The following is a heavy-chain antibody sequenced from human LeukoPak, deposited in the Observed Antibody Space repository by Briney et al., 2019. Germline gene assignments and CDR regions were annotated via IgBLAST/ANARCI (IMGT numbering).Heavy chain of an antibody. CDR1: GGSFSGYY. V-gene: IGHV4-34*01. Sequence: SETLSLTCAVYGGSFSGYYWSWIRQPPGKGLEWIGEINHSGSTNYNPSLKSRVTISVDTSKNQFSLKLSSVTAADTAVYYCAREGFRNYYDSSGGYYFDYWGQGTLVTVSS. J-gene: IGHJ4*02. CDR2: INHSGST. D-gene: IGHD3-22*01. CDR3: AREGFRNYYDSSGGYYFDY.